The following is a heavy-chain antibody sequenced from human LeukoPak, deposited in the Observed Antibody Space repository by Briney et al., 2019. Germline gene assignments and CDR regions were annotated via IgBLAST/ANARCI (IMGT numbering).Heavy chain of an antibody. J-gene: IGHJ4*02. Sequence: GGSLRLSCAASGFTFRSYWMSWVRQAPGKGLEWVANINKYGTEKYYLDSVKGRFTISRDNAKKSLNLQMNSLRAEDTALYYCARDGHPFDYWGQGTLVTVSS. V-gene: IGHV3-7*03. CDR1: GFTFRSYW. CDR3: ARDGHPFDY. CDR2: INKYGTEK.